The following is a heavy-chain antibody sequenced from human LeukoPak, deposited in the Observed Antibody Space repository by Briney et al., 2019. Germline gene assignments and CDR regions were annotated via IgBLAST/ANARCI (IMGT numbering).Heavy chain of an antibody. CDR1: GFTFSSSW. Sequence: GTSLRLSCAASGFTFSSSWMHWVRQAPGKGLVWVSRISNVGSTTNYADSVKGRFTISRDNAKNTLYLQMNSLRAEDTALYYCAKDITVRYNSDGALDIWGQGTMVTVSS. J-gene: IGHJ3*02. CDR2: ISNVGSTT. V-gene: IGHV3-74*01. D-gene: IGHD3-9*01. CDR3: AKDITVRYNSDGALDI.